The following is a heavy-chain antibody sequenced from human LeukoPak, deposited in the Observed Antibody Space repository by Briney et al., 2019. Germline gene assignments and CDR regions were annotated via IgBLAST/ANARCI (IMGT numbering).Heavy chain of an antibody. CDR3: AKDLISNYGY. CDR2: IKYDGGEK. V-gene: IGHV3-7*03. J-gene: IGHJ4*02. Sequence: GGSLRLSCAASGFTFSSYGMHWVRQAPGKGLEWVANIKYDGGEKYYVDSVKGRLTISRDNAKDSLYLQMNSLRAEDTAVYYCAKDLISNYGYWGQGTLVTVSS. CDR1: GFTFSSYG. D-gene: IGHD4-11*01.